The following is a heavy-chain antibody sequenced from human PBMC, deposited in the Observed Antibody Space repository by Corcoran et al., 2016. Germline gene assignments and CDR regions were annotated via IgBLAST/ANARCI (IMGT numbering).Heavy chain of an antibody. J-gene: IGHJ6*02. CDR3: AREREMARIPYYYYGMDV. CDR2: MNPNSGNT. V-gene: IGHV1-8*01. CDR1: GYTFTSYD. Sequence: QVQLVQSGAEVKKPGASVKVSCKASGYTFTSYDINWVRQATGQGLEWMGWMNPNSGNTGYAQKFQGRVTMTRNTSISTAYMELSSLRSEDTAVYYCAREREMARIPYYYYGMDVWGQGTTVTVSS. D-gene: IGHD5-12*01.